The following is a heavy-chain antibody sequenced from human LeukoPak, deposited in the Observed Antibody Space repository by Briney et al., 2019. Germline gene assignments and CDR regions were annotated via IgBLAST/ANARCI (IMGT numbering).Heavy chain of an antibody. V-gene: IGHV3-9*01. CDR1: GFTFDDYA. Sequence: GGSLRLSCAASGFTFDDYAMHWVRQAPGKGLEWVSGISWNSGSIGYVDSVKGRFTISRDNAKNSLYLQMNSLRAEDTALYYCAKDMTFDGPDAGIAAASTAANAFDIWGQGTMVTVSS. CDR2: ISWNSGSI. D-gene: IGHD6-13*01. CDR3: AKDMTFDGPDAGIAAASTAANAFDI. J-gene: IGHJ3*02.